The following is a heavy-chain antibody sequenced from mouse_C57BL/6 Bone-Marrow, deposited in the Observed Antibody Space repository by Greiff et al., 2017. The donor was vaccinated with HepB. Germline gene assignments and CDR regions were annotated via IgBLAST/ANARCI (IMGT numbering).Heavy chain of an antibody. V-gene: IGHV5-6*01. CDR3: ARRLRDYFDY. CDR1: GFTFSSYG. Sequence: EVQLVESGGDLVKPGGSLKLSCAASGFTFSSYGMSWVRQTPDQRLEWVATISSGGSYTYYPDSVKGRFTISRDNAKNTLYLQMSSLKSEDTAMYFCARRLRDYFDYWGQGTTLTVSS. J-gene: IGHJ2*01. CDR2: ISSGGSYT. D-gene: IGHD1-1*01.